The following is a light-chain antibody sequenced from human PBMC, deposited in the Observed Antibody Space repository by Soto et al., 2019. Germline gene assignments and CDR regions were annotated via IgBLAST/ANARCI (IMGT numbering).Light chain of an antibody. CDR1: QSVSSN. Sequence: EIVMTQSPASLSVSPGERATLSCRASQSVSSNLAWYQQRPGQVPMLLIYGASTRATGIPARFSGSGSGTEFTLTISRLQSEDFAMYYCQQYNNWPPYTFGQGTKLQIK. V-gene: IGKV3-15*01. J-gene: IGKJ2*01. CDR2: GAS. CDR3: QQYNNWPPYT.